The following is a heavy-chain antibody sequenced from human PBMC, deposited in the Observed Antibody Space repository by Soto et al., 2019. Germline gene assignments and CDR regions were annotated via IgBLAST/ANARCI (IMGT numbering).Heavy chain of an antibody. V-gene: IGHV4-4*02. CDR1: GGSMITPNW. CDR2: IYHSGGT. Sequence: SETLSLTCAVSGGSMITPNWWSWVRQPPGKGLEWIGEIYHSGGTNYNPSFKILVTISVVKSKIQFSLLLFSVTAADTAVYYCARNFDYWGQGIMVTVSS. J-gene: IGHJ4*02. CDR3: ARNFDY.